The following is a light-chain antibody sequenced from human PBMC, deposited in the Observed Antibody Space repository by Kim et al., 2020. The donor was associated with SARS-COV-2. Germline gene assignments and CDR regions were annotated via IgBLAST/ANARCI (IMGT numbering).Light chain of an antibody. Sequence: SYELTQPPSVSVSPGQTASITCSGDKLGDKYAYWYQQKPGQSPVVVIYQDNKRPSGIPERFSGSNSGNTATLTISGTQAMDEADYYCQAWDSRSYVVFGGGTQLNVL. V-gene: IGLV3-1*01. J-gene: IGLJ2*01. CDR2: QDN. CDR1: KLGDKY. CDR3: QAWDSRSYVV.